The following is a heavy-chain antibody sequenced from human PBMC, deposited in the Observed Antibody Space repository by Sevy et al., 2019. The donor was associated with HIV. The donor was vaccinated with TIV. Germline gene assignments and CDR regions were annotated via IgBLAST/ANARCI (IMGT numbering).Heavy chain of an antibody. V-gene: IGHV3-30*18. D-gene: IGHD7-27*01. CDR1: GFTFSDYA. J-gene: IGHJ5*02. CDR2: MSYVGSNQ. CDR3: AKGDGALTGIDP. Sequence: GGSLRLSCAASGFTFSDYAMHWVRLAPGKGLEWVALMSYVGSNQYYADSVKGRFTISRDNSKNTLYLQMNSLRVEDTAADYCAKGDGALTGIDPWGQGTLVTVSS.